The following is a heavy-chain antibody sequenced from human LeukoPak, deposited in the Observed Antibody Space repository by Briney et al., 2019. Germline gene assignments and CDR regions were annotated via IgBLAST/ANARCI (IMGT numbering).Heavy chain of an antibody. CDR3: ARDPDWYYFDY. D-gene: IGHD3/OR15-3a*01. Sequence: GGSLRLSCAASGFTFSSYGMHWVRQAPGEGLEWVAVIWYDGSNKYYADSVKGRFTISRDNSKNTLYLQMNSLRAEDTAVYYCARDPDWYYFDYWGQGTLVTVSS. CDR2: IWYDGSNK. J-gene: IGHJ4*02. V-gene: IGHV3-33*01. CDR1: GFTFSSYG.